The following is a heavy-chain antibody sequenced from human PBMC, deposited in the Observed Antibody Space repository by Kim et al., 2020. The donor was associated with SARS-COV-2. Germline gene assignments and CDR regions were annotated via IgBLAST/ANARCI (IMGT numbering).Heavy chain of an antibody. D-gene: IGHD5-12*01. CDR1: GYTFTSYA. Sequence: ASVKVSCKASGYTFTSYAMHWVRQAPGQRLEWMGWINAGNGNTKYSQKFQGRVTITRDTSASTAYMELSSLRSEDTAVYYCAREMATISETYYYGMDVWGQGTTVTVSS. CDR3: AREMATISETYYYGMDV. V-gene: IGHV1-3*01. CDR2: INAGNGNT. J-gene: IGHJ6*02.